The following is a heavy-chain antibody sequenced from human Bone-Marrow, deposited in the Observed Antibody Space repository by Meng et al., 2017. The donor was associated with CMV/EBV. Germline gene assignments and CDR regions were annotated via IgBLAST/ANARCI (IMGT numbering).Heavy chain of an antibody. D-gene: IGHD1-14*01. J-gene: IGHJ6*01. V-gene: IGHV4-61*01. CDR3: ARKGFPDETSYYYYGMDV. CDR1: GGSVSSGSYY. Sequence: GSLRLSCTVSGGSVSSGSYYWSWIRQPPGKGLEWIGYIYYSGSTNYNPSLKSRVTISVDTSKNQFSLKLSSVTAADTAVYYCARKGFPDETSYYYYGMDVWGQGPTVTGYS. CDR2: IYYSGST.